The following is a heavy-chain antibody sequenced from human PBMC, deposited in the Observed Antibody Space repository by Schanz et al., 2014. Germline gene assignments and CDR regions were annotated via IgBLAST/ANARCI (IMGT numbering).Heavy chain of an antibody. CDR1: GYTFTSYY. CDR3: ARDGEAAAGCDY. CDR2: INPSGGST. Sequence: QGQLVQSGAEVKKPGASVKVSCKASGYTFTSYYIHWFRQAPGQGLEWMGLINPSGGSTSYAQKFQGRVTMTRDTSTSTVYMELSSLRSEDTAVYYCARDGEAAAGCDYWGQGTLVTVSS. D-gene: IGHD6-13*01. V-gene: IGHV1-46*03. J-gene: IGHJ4*02.